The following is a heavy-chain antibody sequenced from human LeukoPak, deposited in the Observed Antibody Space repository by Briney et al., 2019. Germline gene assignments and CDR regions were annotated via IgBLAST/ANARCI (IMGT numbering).Heavy chain of an antibody. CDR2: IYYSGST. Sequence: SETLSLTCTVSGGSMSTYYWSWIRQSPGKGLEWIGYIYYSGSTSYNPFLKSRLTISIDTSKTQFYLKLSSVAAADTAVYYCARVVYSGSWGYFDYWGQGILVTVSS. CDR1: GGSMSTYY. D-gene: IGHD3-10*01. CDR3: ARVVYSGSWGYFDY. V-gene: IGHV4-59*01. J-gene: IGHJ4*02.